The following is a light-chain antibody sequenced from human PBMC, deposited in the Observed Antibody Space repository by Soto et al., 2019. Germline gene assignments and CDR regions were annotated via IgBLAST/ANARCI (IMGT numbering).Light chain of an antibody. V-gene: IGKV2-30*01. CDR1: QSLVYSDGNTY. J-gene: IGKJ3*01. Sequence: IVLTQSPLSLSVTLGQPASISCRSSQSLVYSDGNTYLNWFHQRPGQSPRRLIYKVSNRDSGVPDRFSGSVSGTVFTLKISRVEAEAVGVYYCLQAFGPATKVDIK. CDR2: KVS. CDR3: LQA.